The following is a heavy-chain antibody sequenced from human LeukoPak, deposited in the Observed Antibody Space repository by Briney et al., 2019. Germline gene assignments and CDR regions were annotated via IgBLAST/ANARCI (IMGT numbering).Heavy chain of an antibody. Sequence: QSGGSMRLSCAASTFTVNTNYMTWVRQVPGKGLEWVSMIYTGGSPYYADSVKGRFTISRDNSKNTLNLQMNSLRVEDTAVYYCVPLTEGSIDQWGQGNLVTVSS. J-gene: IGHJ4*02. CDR3: VPLTEGSIDQ. D-gene: IGHD2-21*02. CDR1: TFTVNTNY. CDR2: IYTGGSP. V-gene: IGHV3-66*01.